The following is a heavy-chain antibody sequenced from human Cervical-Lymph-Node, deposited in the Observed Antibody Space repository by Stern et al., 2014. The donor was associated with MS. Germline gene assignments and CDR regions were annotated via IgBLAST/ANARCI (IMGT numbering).Heavy chain of an antibody. Sequence: VQLVESGGGVVQPGRSLRLSCAASGFSISSLGMHWVRQAPGKGLEWVAFISFVGSNKKYGDAVKGRFSISSDNSNNTMYLQMNSLRPEDTAVYYCMGVGDAMDVWGQGTTVIVS. CDR2: ISFVGSNK. CDR1: GFSISSLG. CDR3: MGVGDAMDV. V-gene: IGHV3-30*03. J-gene: IGHJ6*02.